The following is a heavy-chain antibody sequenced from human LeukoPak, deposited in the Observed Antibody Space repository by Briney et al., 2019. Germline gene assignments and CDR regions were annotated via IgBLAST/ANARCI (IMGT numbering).Heavy chain of an antibody. V-gene: IGHV3-48*01. CDR1: KFIFGDYS. CDR3: ARERAYGTQDYLDY. J-gene: IGHJ4*02. Sequence: GGSLRLSCAASKFIFGDYSMNWARQAPGKGLEWISYISGSSGTTYYADSVRGRFTISRDNAKNSLFLQMNSLRVEDTAVYYCARERAYGTQDYLDYWGQGTRVTVSS. CDR2: ISGSSGTT. D-gene: IGHD1-1*01.